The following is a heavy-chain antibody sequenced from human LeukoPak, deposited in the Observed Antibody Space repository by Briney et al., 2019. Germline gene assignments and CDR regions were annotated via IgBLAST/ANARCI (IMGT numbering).Heavy chain of an antibody. CDR1: GYTFSRYG. D-gene: IGHD3-3*01. CDR2: ISAYNGNT. J-gene: IGHJ6*03. Sequence: EASVKVSCKASGYTFSRYGISWVRQAPGQGLEWVGWISAYNGNTNYAQKLQGRVTMTTDTSTSTAYLELRSLRSDDTAVYYCTRDGVGLWSSLKLYYFFYYMDVWGKGTTVTVSS. V-gene: IGHV1-18*01. CDR3: TRDGVGLWSSLKLYYFFYYMDV.